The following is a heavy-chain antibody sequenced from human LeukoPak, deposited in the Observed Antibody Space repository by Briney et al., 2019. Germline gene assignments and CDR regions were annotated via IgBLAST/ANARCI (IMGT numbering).Heavy chain of an antibody. V-gene: IGHV3-30*03. CDR2: ILHDGSNK. CDR1: GFTFSSYA. J-gene: IGHJ4*02. CDR3: ATLSGDSHGYDY. D-gene: IGHD5-18*01. Sequence: SGGSLTLSCAASGFTFSSYAMHWVRQAPGKGLEWVAVILHDGSNKQYADSVKGRFTISRDNSKNTLYLQINSLRAEDTAVYYCATLSGDSHGYDYWGLGTLVTVSS.